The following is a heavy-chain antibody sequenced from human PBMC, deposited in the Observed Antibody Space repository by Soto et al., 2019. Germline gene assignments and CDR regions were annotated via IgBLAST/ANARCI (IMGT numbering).Heavy chain of an antibody. Sequence: QVQLVQSGAEVKKPGSSVKVSCKASGGTFSSYAISWVRQAPGQGLEWMGGIIPISDTTNYAQKFQGRVTITADESTSTAYMELSSLRSEDTAVYYCARSQGSSTSLEIYYYSFYGMEVWGQGTTVTVSS. J-gene: IGHJ6*02. V-gene: IGHV1-69*01. CDR3: ARSQGSSTSLEIYYYSFYGMEV. D-gene: IGHD2-2*01. CDR2: IIPISDTT. CDR1: GGTFSSYA.